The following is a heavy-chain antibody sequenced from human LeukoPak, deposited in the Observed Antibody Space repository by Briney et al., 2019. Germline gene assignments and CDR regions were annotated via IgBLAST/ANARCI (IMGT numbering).Heavy chain of an antibody. Sequence: GGSLRLSCAASGFTFSSYGMHWVRQAPGKGLEWVAVIWHDGSNKYYADSVKGRFTISRDNSKNTLYLQMNSLRAEDTAVYYCARDAIEYYYYGMDVWGQGTTVTVSS. CDR1: GFTFSSYG. CDR3: ARDAIEYYYYGMDV. V-gene: IGHV3-33*01. CDR2: IWHDGSNK. J-gene: IGHJ6*02.